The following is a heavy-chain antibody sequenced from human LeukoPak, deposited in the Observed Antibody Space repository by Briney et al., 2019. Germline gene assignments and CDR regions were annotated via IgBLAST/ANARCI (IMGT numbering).Heavy chain of an antibody. CDR3: ARTTEGGYTYDYFYYYYMDV. V-gene: IGHV4-59*01. D-gene: IGHD5-18*01. CDR2: IYYSGST. Sequence: SETLSLTCTVSGGSISSYYWSWIRQPPGKGLEWIGYIYYSGSTNYNPSLKSRVTISVDSSKNQFPLKLSSVTAADTAVYYCARTTEGGYTYDYFYYYYMDVWGKGTTVTISS. J-gene: IGHJ6*03. CDR1: GGSISSYY.